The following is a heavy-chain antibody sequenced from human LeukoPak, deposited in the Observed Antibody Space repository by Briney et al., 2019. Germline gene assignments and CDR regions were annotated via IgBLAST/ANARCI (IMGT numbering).Heavy chain of an antibody. Sequence: SGGSLRLSCVASGFTFSSYSMQWVRQTPGKGLEWVAILSYDGATIFYGESVKGRFTISRDNSQNTVYLQMNSLRPEDTAVYYCAKGGTSVTRYVDYWGQGTLVTVSS. V-gene: IGHV3-30*18. CDR2: LSYDGATI. D-gene: IGHD4-17*01. CDR1: GFTFSSYS. J-gene: IGHJ4*02. CDR3: AKGGTSVTRYVDY.